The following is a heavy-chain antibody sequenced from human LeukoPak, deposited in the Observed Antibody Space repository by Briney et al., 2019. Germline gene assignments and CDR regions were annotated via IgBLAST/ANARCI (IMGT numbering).Heavy chain of an antibody. CDR2: IIPIFGIA. Sequence: SVKVSCKASGGTFSSYAISWVRQAPGQGLEWMGRIIPIFGIANYAQKFQGRVTITADKSTSTAYMELSSLRSEDTAVYYCARGNVVVPAAVYGTDVWGQGTTVTVSS. J-gene: IGHJ6*02. CDR3: ARGNVVVPAAVYGTDV. D-gene: IGHD2-2*01. V-gene: IGHV1-69*04. CDR1: GGTFSSYA.